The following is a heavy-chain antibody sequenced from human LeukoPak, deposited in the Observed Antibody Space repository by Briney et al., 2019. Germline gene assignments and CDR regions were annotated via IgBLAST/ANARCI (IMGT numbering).Heavy chain of an antibody. Sequence: GGSLRLSCAASGFTFSSYAMHWVRQAPGEGLEWVAVISYDGSNKYYADSVKGRFTISRDNSKNTLYLQMNSLRAEDTAVYYCARSRSDFDWLLYAYYWGQGTLVTVSS. J-gene: IGHJ4*02. D-gene: IGHD3-9*01. CDR1: GFTFSSYA. V-gene: IGHV3-30*04. CDR3: ARSRSDFDWLLYAYY. CDR2: ISYDGSNK.